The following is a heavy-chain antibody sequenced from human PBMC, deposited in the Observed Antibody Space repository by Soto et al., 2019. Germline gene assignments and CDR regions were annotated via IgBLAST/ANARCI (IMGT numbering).Heavy chain of an antibody. D-gene: IGHD3-22*01. CDR2: IKSKTDGGTT. CDR3: TTDEGPNYDSPRDYYYGMDV. Sequence: PGGSLRLSCAASGFTFINAWMNWVLQAPWKGLEWVGRIKSKTDGGTTDYAAPVKGRFTISRDDSKNTLYLQMNSLKTEDTAVYYCTTDEGPNYDSPRDYYYGMDVWGQGTTVTVSS. V-gene: IGHV3-15*07. CDR1: GFTFINAW. J-gene: IGHJ6*02.